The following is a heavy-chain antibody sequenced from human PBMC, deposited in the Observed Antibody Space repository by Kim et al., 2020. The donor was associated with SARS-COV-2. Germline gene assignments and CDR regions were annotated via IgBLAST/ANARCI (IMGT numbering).Heavy chain of an antibody. V-gene: IGHV4-39*01. J-gene: IGHJ2*01. D-gene: IGHD3-22*01. CDR2: IYYSGST. CDR3: ARLGGARITMIVVVIKDWYFDL. Sequence: SETLSLTCTVSGGSISSSSYYWGWIRQPPGKGLEWIGSIYYSGSTYYNPSLKSRVTISVDTSKNQFSLKLSSVTAADTAVYYCARLGGARITMIVVVIKDWYFDLWGRGTLVTVSS. CDR1: GGSISSSSYY.